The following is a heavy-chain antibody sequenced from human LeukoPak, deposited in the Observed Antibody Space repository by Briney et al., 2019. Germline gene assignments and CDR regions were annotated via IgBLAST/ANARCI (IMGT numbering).Heavy chain of an antibody. CDR3: ATDITGTLGY. J-gene: IGHJ4*02. CDR1: GYNLTELS. V-gene: IGHV1-24*01. D-gene: IGHD1-7*01. Sequence: ASVNVSCKVSGYNLTELSMHWVRQAPGKGLEWMGGFDPEDGETIYAQKFQGRVAMTEDTSTDTAYMELSSLRSEDTAVYYCATDITGTLGYWGQGTLVTVSS. CDR2: FDPEDGET.